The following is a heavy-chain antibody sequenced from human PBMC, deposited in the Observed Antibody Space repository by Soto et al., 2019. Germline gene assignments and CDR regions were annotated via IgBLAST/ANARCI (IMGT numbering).Heavy chain of an antibody. D-gene: IGHD3-10*01. V-gene: IGHV4-4*02. CDR3: ARDGGEWLQSGVGWFDP. Sequence: VQLHESGPGLVKASGTLSLTCAVSGDSISNFHWWTWLRQPPGRGLEWIGEIFHSGSTTYNPSLQSRVTISADKSTNQFSLNLNSVTAADTAVYYCARDGGEWLQSGVGWFDPWGPGILVIVSS. J-gene: IGHJ5*02. CDR2: IFHSGST. CDR1: GDSISNFHW.